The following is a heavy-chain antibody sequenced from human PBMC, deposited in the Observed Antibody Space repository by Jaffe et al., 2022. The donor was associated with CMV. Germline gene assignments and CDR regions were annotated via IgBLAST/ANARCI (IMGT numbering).Heavy chain of an antibody. D-gene: IGHD3-10*01. J-gene: IGHJ6*02. CDR1: GFTFSSYA. CDR2: ISGSGGST. CDR3: AKGIKVRGVIITSPDYYYYGMDV. V-gene: IGHV3-23*01. Sequence: EVQLLESGGGLVQPGGSLRLSCAASGFTFSSYAMSWVRQAPGKGLEWVSAISGSGGSTYYADSVKGRFTISRDNSKNTLYLQMNSLRAEDTAVYYCAKGIKVRGVIITSPDYYYYGMDVWGQGTTVTVSS.